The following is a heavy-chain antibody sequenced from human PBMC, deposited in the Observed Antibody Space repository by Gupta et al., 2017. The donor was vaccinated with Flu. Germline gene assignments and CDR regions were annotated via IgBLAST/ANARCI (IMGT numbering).Heavy chain of an antibody. J-gene: IGHJ3*02. V-gene: IGHV3-7*01. D-gene: IGHD1-26*01. CDR2: INSGGDVV. CDR1: TFSSYR. CDR3: ARDPGWGAFDM. Sequence: TFSSYRMRWGRQAPVKGLEPVRMINSGGDVVYYMDSVKGRFTISRDNAKNSLIRQMNSLRAEDTAVYYCARDPGWGAFDMWGQGTLVTISS.